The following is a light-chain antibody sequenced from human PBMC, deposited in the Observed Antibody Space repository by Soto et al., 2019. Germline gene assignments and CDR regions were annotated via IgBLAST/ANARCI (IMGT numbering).Light chain of an antibody. Sequence: DIQLTQSPSFLSPSILDSFTITCRASQVISTSLAWYQVKPGKAPKLLIYAASTLESGVPSRFSATVSGTEFSLTITSLQPEDFATYYCQQLFDSPITFGQGTRLEI. CDR2: AAS. CDR1: QVISTS. CDR3: QQLFDSPIT. V-gene: IGKV1-9*01. J-gene: IGKJ5*01.